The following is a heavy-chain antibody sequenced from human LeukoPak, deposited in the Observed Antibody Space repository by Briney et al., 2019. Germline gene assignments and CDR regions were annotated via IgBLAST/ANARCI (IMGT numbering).Heavy chain of an antibody. Sequence: PSQTLSLTCTVSGGSISSSGYYWSWIRQHPGKGLEWIGYIYYSGSTYHNPSLKSRVTISVDTSKNQFSLKLSSVTAADTAVYYCATQRVNSGSSWLRAYYGMDVWGQGTTVTVSS. J-gene: IGHJ6*02. D-gene: IGHD6-13*01. CDR3: ATQRVNSGSSWLRAYYGMDV. CDR1: GGSISSSGYY. CDR2: IYYSGST. V-gene: IGHV4-31*03.